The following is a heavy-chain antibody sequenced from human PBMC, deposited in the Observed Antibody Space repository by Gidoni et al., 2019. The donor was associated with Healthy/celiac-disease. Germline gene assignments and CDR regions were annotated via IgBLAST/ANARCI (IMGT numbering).Heavy chain of an antibody. CDR1: GFTLSNAW. D-gene: IGHD1-26*01. V-gene: IGHV3-15*01. CDR2: IKSKTDGGTT. Sequence: EVQLVESGGGLVKPGGSLRLSCAASGFTLSNAWMSWVRQAPGKGLEWVGRIKSKTDGGTTDYAAPVKGRFTISRDDSKNTLYLQMNSLKTEDTAVYYCTTDPDSGSYYQFYYYYGMDVWGQGTTVTVSS. J-gene: IGHJ6*02. CDR3: TTDPDSGSYYQFYYYYGMDV.